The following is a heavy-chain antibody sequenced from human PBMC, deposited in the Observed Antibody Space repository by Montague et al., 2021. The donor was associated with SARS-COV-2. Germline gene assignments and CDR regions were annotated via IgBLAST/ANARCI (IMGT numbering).Heavy chain of an antibody. CDR2: ISKISDYI. CDR1: GFTFSRYS. D-gene: IGHD3-10*01. V-gene: IGHV3-21*01. Sequence: SLRLSGAASGFTFSRYSINWVRQAPGKGLEWVLSISKISDYIYYSDSVXGRFTISRDNAKNSLYLQMNSLRAEDTAVYYCARSSRDSGAWYGMDVWGQGTTVTVSS. CDR3: ARSSRDSGAWYGMDV. J-gene: IGHJ6*02.